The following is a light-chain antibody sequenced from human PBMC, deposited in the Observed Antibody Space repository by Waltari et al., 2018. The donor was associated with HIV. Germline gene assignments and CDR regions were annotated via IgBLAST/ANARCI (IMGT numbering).Light chain of an antibody. CDR2: GAS. J-gene: IGKJ5*01. CDR3: QNYDSAPVA. V-gene: IGKV1-27*01. CDR1: RDISND. Sequence: DIQMSQAPSSLSASVGDRVTITSRASRDISNDLAWYQQKSGEVPKLLIYGASTLRSGVSSRFRGSGSGTEFTLTINGLQPEDVASYYCQNYDSAPVAFGQGTRLEI.